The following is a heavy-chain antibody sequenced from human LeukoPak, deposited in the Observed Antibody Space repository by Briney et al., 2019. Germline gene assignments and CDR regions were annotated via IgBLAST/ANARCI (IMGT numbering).Heavy chain of an antibody. CDR1: GGSISSSSYY. CDR2: IYYSGST. D-gene: IGHD1-1*01. CDR3: ARNGAGTTWYYYYGMDV. Sequence: SETLSLTCTVSGGSISSSSYYWGWIRQPPGKGLEWIGSIYYSGSTNYNPSLKSRVTISADTSKNQFSLKLNSVTAADTAVYYCARNGAGTTWYYYYGMDVWGQGTTVTVSS. J-gene: IGHJ6*02. V-gene: IGHV4-39*07.